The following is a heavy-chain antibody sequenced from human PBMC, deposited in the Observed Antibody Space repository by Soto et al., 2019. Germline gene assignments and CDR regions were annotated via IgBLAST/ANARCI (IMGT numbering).Heavy chain of an antibody. CDR2: IRGDGSST. CDR1: GFTFCDYW. V-gene: IGHV3-74*01. D-gene: IGHD6-13*01. CDR3: ARVAVAAPRSWYFDL. Sequence: EVQLVESGGGLVQPGGSRRLSCAASGFTFCDYWMHWFRQAPGKGLVWVSRIRGDGSSTSHADSVKGRLTISRDNAKDTLYLQMNSLTVEDTAIYYCARVAVAAPRSWYFDLWGRGTLVTVSS. J-gene: IGHJ2*01.